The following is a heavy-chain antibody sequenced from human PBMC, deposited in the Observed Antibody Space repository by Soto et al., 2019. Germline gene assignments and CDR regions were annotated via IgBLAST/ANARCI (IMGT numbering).Heavy chain of an antibody. J-gene: IGHJ3*02. Sequence: GGSLSLSCAASGFTFSSYSMNWVRQAPGKGLEWVSYISSSSSTIYYADSVKGRFTISRDNAKNSLYLQMNSLRAEDTAVYYCASSPGAFDIWGQGTMVTVSS. V-gene: IGHV3-48*01. CDR1: GFTFSSYS. CDR2: ISSSSSTI. CDR3: ASSPGAFDI.